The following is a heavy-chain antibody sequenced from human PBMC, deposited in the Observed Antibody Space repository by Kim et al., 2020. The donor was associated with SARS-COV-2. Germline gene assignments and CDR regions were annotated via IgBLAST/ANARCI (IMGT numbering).Heavy chain of an antibody. Sequence: GGSLRLSCAASGFTFSSYAMHWVRQAPGKGLEWVALISYDGSNKYYADSVKGRFTISRDNSKNTLYLQMNSLRAEDTAVYYCARDEGNSMDVWGQGTTVT. CDR3: ARDEGNSMDV. J-gene: IGHJ6*02. V-gene: IGHV3-30*04. D-gene: IGHD6-13*01. CDR2: ISYDGSNK. CDR1: GFTFSSYA.